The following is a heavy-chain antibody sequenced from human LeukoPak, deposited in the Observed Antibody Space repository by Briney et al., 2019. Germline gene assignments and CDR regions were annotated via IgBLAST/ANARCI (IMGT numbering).Heavy chain of an antibody. D-gene: IGHD5-24*01. Sequence: GGSLRLSCAASGFIFDDYAMHWVRQAPGKGLEWVSGISWNSASIGYTDSVKGRFTISRDNPKNLLFLQINSLRVEDTAVYYCARETPRRGETRDGYRWGQGTLVTVSS. V-gene: IGHV3-9*01. CDR3: ARETPRRGETRDGYR. J-gene: IGHJ4*02. CDR2: ISWNSASI. CDR1: GFIFDDYA.